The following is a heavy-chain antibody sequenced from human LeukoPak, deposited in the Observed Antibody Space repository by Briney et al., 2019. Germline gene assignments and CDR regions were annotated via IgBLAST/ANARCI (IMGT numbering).Heavy chain of an antibody. D-gene: IGHD5-18*01. V-gene: IGHV4-61*01. CDR3: ARRDTAMVTFDY. Sequence: SETLSLTCTVSGGSVSSGSYYWSWIRQPPGKGLEWIGYTYYSGSTNYNPSLKSRVTISVDTSKNQFSLKLSSVTAADTAVYYCARRDTAMVTFDYWGQGTLVTVSS. J-gene: IGHJ4*02. CDR2: TYYSGST. CDR1: GGSVSSGSYY.